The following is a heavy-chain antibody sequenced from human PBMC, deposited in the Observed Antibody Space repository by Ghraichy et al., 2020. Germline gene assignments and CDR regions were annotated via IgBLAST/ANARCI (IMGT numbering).Heavy chain of an antibody. CDR2: IYNSGST. Sequence: SETLSLTCTVSGGSISSYYWSWIRQPPGKGLEWIAYIYNSGSTKYNPSLKSRVTISVDTSKNQLSLKLSSVTAADTAVDYCARDPSSAGSSNNWFDPWGQGTLVTVSS. CDR3: ARDPSSAGSSNNWFDP. D-gene: IGHD6-13*01. J-gene: IGHJ5*02. CDR1: GGSISSYY. V-gene: IGHV4-59*01.